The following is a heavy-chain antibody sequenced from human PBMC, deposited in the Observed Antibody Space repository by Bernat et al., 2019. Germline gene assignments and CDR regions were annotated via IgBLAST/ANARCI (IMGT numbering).Heavy chain of an antibody. CDR1: GFTFSIYS. V-gene: IGHV3-48*01. D-gene: IGHD3-3*01. Sequence: EVQLVESGGDLVQPGGSLRLSCAASGFTFSIYSRNWVRQAPGKGLEWVSYINGSGSLTYYADSVKGRFTMSRDNAKNSLFLQMNSLRAEDTAVYYCARLTRGQILGNWGQGTLVTVSS. CDR2: INGSGSLT. CDR3: ARLTRGQILGN. J-gene: IGHJ4*02.